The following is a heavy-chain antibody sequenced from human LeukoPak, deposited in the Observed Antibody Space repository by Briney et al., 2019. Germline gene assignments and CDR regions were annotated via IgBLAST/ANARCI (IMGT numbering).Heavy chain of an antibody. Sequence: GGSLRLSCAASGFTFSSYWMSWVRQAPGKGLEWEANIKQDGSEKYYVDSVKGRFTISRDNAKNSLYLQMNSLRAEDTAVYYCARLRIAAAGWFDPWGQGTLVTVSS. CDR3: ARLRIAAAGWFDP. CDR2: IKQDGSEK. D-gene: IGHD6-13*01. J-gene: IGHJ5*02. CDR1: GFTFSSYW. V-gene: IGHV3-7*03.